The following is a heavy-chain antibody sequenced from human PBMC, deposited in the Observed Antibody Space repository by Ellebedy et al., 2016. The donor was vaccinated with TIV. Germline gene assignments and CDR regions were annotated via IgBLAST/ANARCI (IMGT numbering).Heavy chain of an antibody. D-gene: IGHD3-16*01. CDR2: IVSNGDST. CDR3: VKAWGD. V-gene: IGHV3-64D*06. CDR1: GFTXSSYA. J-gene: IGHJ4*02. Sequence: GESLKISCSASGFTXSSYAXXWVRQAPGKGLEYISAIVSNGDSTYYANSVKGRFIISRDNSKNTLYLQMSSLRLEDTAVYYCVKAWGDWGQGTLVTVSS.